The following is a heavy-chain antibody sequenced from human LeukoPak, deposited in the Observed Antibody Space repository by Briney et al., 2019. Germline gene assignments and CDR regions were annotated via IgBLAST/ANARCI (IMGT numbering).Heavy chain of an antibody. CDR3: ASTRYCSSTSCAWNWFDP. CDR2: IIPIFGTA. V-gene: IGHV1-69*05. CDR1: GGTFSSYA. Sequence: SVKVSCKASGGTFSSYAISWARQAPGQGLEWMGGIIPIFGTANYAQKFQGRVTITTDESTSTAYMELSSLRSEDTAVYYCASTRYCSSTSCAWNWFDPWGQGTLVTVSS. D-gene: IGHD2-2*01. J-gene: IGHJ5*02.